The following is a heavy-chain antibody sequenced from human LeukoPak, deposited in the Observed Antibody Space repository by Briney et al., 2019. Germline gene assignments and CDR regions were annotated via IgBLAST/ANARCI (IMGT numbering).Heavy chain of an antibody. Sequence: GGSLRLSCAASGFTFKDFAMHWVRHAPGKGLEWVSLISGDARTTFYGDSVKGRFTISRDNSKNSLYLQMNSLRTEDTAFYYCAKDIGERGYKDYWGQGTLVTVSS. CDR1: GFTFKDFA. CDR2: ISGDARTT. J-gene: IGHJ4*02. CDR3: AKDIGERGYKDY. V-gene: IGHV3-43*02. D-gene: IGHD5-18*01.